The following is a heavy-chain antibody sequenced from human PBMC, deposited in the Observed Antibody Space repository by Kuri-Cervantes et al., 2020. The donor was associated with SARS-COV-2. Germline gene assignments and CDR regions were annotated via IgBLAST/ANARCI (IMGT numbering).Heavy chain of an antibody. D-gene: IGHD2-8*01. V-gene: IGHV3-30*14. CDR2: ISYDGSNK. Sequence: GGSLRLSCAASGFTFSSYAMHWVRQAPGKGLEWVAVISYDGSNKYYADSVKGQFTISRDISKNTVFLQMNRLRPEDTAVYYCARSCTYARCSEYFQHWGQGTLVTVSS. CDR1: GFTFSSYA. J-gene: IGHJ1*01. CDR3: ARSCTYARCSEYFQH.